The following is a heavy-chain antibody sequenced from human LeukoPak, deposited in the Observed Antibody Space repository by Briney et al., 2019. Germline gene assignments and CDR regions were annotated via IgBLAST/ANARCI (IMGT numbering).Heavy chain of an antibody. CDR1: KFTFTNYG. CDR3: ARVSLWRFDP. Sequence: GGSLGLSCAASKFTFTNYGMQWVRQAPGKGLEWVAVISYDGSTKFYADSVKGRFTISRDNSKNTLYLQMNSLRAEDTAVYYCARVSLWRFDPWGQGTLVTVSS. CDR2: ISYDGSTK. V-gene: IGHV3-30*03. J-gene: IGHJ5*02. D-gene: IGHD2-21*01.